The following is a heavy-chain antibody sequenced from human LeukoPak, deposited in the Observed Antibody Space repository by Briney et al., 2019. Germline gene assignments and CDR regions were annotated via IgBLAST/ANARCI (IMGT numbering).Heavy chain of an antibody. CDR1: GFTFSNYA. V-gene: IGHV3-23*01. D-gene: IGHD6-19*01. CDR2: ISGSGGST. Sequence: PGGSLRLSCAASGFTFSNYAMSWVRQAPGKGLEWVSVISGSGGSTYYADSVKGRFTISRDNSENTLYLQMNSLRAEDTAVYYCANGKGVAVAVGTWGQGTLVTVSS. CDR3: ANGKGVAVAVGT. J-gene: IGHJ5*02.